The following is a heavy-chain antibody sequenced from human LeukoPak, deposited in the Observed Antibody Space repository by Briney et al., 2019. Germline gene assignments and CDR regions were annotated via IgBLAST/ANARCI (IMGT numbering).Heavy chain of an antibody. D-gene: IGHD2-21*02. CDR1: GYTFTSYG. CDR3: ARGVTARGFYYYMDI. CDR2: IIAYNGNT. J-gene: IGHJ6*03. Sequence: GASVKVSCKASGYTFTSYGISWVRQAPGQGLEWMGWIIAYNGNTNYAQKFQGRVTMTRDTSISTAYMELSRLRSDDTAVYSCARGVTARGFYYYMDIWGKGTTVTISS. V-gene: IGHV1-18*01.